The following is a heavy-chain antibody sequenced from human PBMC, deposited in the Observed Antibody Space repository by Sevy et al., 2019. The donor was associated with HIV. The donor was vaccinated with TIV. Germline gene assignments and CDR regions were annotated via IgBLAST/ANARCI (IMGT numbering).Heavy chain of an antibody. CDR1: GGSISSYY. Sequence: SETLSLTCTVSGGSISSYYWSWIRQSPGKGLEWIGYIYYSGSTNYNPSLKSRVTISVDTSKNQFSLKLSSVTAADTAVYYCARQSRFWSGYYTPYYFDYWGQGTLVTVSS. CDR2: IYYSGST. V-gene: IGHV4-59*08. J-gene: IGHJ4*02. D-gene: IGHD3-3*01. CDR3: ARQSRFWSGYYTPYYFDY.